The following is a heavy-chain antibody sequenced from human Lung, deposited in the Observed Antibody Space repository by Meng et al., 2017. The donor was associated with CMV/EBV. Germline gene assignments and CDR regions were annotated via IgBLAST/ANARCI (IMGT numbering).Heavy chain of an antibody. V-gene: IGHV1-8*01. Sequence: SVAEEKRVWASWKDSFKASGYTCTSYDINWVRQGTGQGLEVMVWMNPNRGTTGYAQKFQGRVTMTRNISKSTAYMDLSSLRSEDTVVYYCATGVADFEYWGQGTLVTVSS. CDR2: MNPNRGTT. D-gene: IGHD6-19*01. J-gene: IGHJ4*02. CDR3: ATGVADFEY. CDR1: GYTCTSYD.